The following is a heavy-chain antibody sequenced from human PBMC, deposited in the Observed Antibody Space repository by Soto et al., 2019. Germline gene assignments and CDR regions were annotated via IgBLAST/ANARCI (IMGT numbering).Heavy chain of an antibody. J-gene: IGHJ4*02. D-gene: IGHD6-13*01. Sequence: EVQLVESGGGLVQPGGSLRLSCAASGFTFSSYEMNWFRQAPGKGLEWVSYISSSGSTIYYADSVKGRFTISRDNAKNSLYLQMNSLRAEDTAVYYCARAKHAAAVDYWGQGTLVTVSS. CDR1: GFTFSSYE. CDR3: ARAKHAAAVDY. CDR2: ISSSGSTI. V-gene: IGHV3-48*03.